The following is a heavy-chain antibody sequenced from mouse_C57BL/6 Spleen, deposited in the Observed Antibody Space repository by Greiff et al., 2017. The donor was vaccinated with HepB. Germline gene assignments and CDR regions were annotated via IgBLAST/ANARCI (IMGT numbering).Heavy chain of an antibody. V-gene: IGHV1-50*01. CDR2: IDPSDSYT. J-gene: IGHJ2*01. D-gene: IGHD1-1*01. CDR3: ARTVEPFDY. CDR1: GYTFTSYW. Sequence: QVQLQQPGAELVKPGASVKLSCKASGYTFTSYWMQWVKQRPGQGLEWIGEIDPSDSYTNYNQKFKGKATLTVDTSSSTAYMQLSSLTSEDSAVYYCARTVEPFDYWGQGTTLTVSS.